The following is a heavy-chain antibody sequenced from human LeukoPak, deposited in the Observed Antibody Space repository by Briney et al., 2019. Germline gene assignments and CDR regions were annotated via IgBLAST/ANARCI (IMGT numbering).Heavy chain of an antibody. J-gene: IGHJ4*02. CDR3: ARDPYSSSWYDY. D-gene: IGHD6-13*01. Sequence: GGSLRLSCAASGFTFSSYTMNWVRQAPGKGVEWVSSISSSSSYIYYADSVKGRFTISRDNAKNSLYLQLNSLRAEDTAVYYCARDPYSSSWYDYWGQGTLVTVSS. CDR1: GFTFSSYT. V-gene: IGHV3-21*01. CDR2: ISSSSSYI.